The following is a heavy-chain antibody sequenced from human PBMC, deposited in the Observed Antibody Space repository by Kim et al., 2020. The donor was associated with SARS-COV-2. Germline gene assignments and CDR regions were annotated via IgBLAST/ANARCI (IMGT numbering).Heavy chain of an antibody. Sequence: SETLSLTCTVSGGSISSSSYYWGWIRQPPGKGLEWIGSIYYSGSTYYNPSLKSRVTISVDTSKNQFSLKLSSVTAADTAVYYCARHPPGIAVAHYFDYWGQGTLVTVSS. CDR1: GGSISSSSYY. D-gene: IGHD6-19*01. V-gene: IGHV4-39*01. CDR2: IYYSGST. CDR3: ARHPPGIAVAHYFDY. J-gene: IGHJ4*02.